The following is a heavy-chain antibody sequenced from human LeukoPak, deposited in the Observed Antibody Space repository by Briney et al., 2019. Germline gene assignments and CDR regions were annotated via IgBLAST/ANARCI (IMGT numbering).Heavy chain of an antibody. D-gene: IGHD3-22*01. V-gene: IGHV3-43*01. Sequence: GGSLRLSCAASGFTFDVYTMHWVRQAPGKGLEWVSLISWDGGSTYYADSVKGRFTISRDNSKNSLYLQMNSLRTEDTALYYCAKDIARYDSERGAFDIWGQGTMVTVSS. J-gene: IGHJ3*02. CDR2: ISWDGGST. CDR1: GFTFDVYT. CDR3: AKDIARYDSERGAFDI.